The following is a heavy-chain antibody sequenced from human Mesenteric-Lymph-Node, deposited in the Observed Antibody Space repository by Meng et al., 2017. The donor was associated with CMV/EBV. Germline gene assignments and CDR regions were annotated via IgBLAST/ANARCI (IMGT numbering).Heavy chain of an antibody. V-gene: IGHV1-2*02. CDR3: ARDIVVVVAATDYYYYGMDV. CDR2: INPNSGGT. J-gene: IGHJ6*02. CDR1: GYTFTDYY. D-gene: IGHD2-15*01. Sequence: ASVKVSCKASGYTFTDYYMHWVRQAPGQGLEWMGWINPNSGGTDYAQKFQGRVTMTRDTSIRTAYMELSRLRSDDTAVYYCARDIVVVVAATDYYYYGMDVWGQGTTVTVSS.